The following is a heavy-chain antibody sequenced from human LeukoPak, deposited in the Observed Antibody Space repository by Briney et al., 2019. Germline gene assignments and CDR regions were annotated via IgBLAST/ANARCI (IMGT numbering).Heavy chain of an antibody. CDR3: ARHSRKEWFDP. CDR2: IYYSGST. J-gene: IGHJ5*02. CDR1: GGSISSYY. V-gene: IGHV4-59*08. Sequence: SETLSLTCTVSGGSISSYYWSWIRQPPGKGLEWIGYIYYSGSTNYNPSLKSRVTISVDTSKNQFSLKLSSVTAADTAVYYCARHSRKEWFDPWGQGTLVTVSS.